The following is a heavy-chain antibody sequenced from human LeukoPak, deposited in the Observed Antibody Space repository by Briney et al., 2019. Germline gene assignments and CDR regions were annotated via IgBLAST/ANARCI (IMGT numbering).Heavy chain of an antibody. V-gene: IGHV4-34*01. Sequence: SETLSLTCAVCGESLSGYYCYWIRQPPGKALEWIGEIYHTEFINYNPSLKCRVTISMDTSKNQFSLKVTSVTAADTAVYYCGTVAGPRQHWGQGTLVTVSS. CDR2: IYHTEFI. J-gene: IGHJ1*01. D-gene: IGHD2-21*01. CDR1: GESLSGYY. CDR3: GTVAGPRQH.